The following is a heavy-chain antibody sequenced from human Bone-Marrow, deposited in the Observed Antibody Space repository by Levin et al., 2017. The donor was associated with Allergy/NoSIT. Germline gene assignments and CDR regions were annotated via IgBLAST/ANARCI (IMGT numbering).Heavy chain of an antibody. Sequence: HTGGSLRLSCAASGFRLDDYALHWVRQRPGKGLEWVAGISWNSDIIDYGDSVKGRFTISRDNAKKFLFLQMVSLRDDDTALYYCAKDLFRGYSYGYWGAVDVWGQGTMVTVSS. J-gene: IGHJ3*01. D-gene: IGHD5-18*01. CDR1: GFRLDDYA. CDR3: AKDLFRGYSYGYWGAVDV. V-gene: IGHV3-9*01. CDR2: ISWNSDII.